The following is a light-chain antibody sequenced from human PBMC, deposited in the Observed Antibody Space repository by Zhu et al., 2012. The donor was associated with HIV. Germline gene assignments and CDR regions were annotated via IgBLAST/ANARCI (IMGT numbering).Light chain of an antibody. CDR1: QGISNS. CDR3: QQYYSTPYT. V-gene: IGKV1-NL1*01. Sequence: DIQMTQSPSSLSASVGDRVTITCRASQGISNSLAWYQQKPGKAPKLLLYGASRLESGVPSRFSGSGSGTDYTLTISSLQPEDFATYYCQQYYSTPYTFGQGTKAGDQT. CDR2: GAS. J-gene: IGKJ2*01.